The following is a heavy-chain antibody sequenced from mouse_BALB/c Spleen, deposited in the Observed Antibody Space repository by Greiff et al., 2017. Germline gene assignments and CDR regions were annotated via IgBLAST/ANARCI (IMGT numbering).Heavy chain of an antibody. D-gene: IGHD2-4*01. CDR1: GYTFTDYY. CDR3: ARNTMITTYAMDY. CDR2: VNPNNGGT. V-gene: IGHV1-26*01. Sequence: EVQLQQSGPELVKPGASVKISCKASGYTFTDYYMNWVKQSHGKSLEWIGLVNPNNGGTSYNQKFKGKATLTVDKSSSTAYMELRSLTSEDSAVYYCARNTMITTYAMDYWGQGTSVTVSA. J-gene: IGHJ4*01.